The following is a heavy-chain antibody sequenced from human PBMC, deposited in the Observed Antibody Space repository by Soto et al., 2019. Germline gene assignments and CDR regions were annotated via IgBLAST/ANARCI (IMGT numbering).Heavy chain of an antibody. CDR2: ISGSGGST. V-gene: IGHV3-23*01. CDR1: EFTFSSYA. CDR3: AKDQGGSWYEIDY. J-gene: IGHJ4*02. D-gene: IGHD6-13*01. Sequence: PGGSLRLSCAASEFTFSSYAMSWVRQAPGKGLEWVSTISGSGGSTYYADSVKGRFTISRDNSKNTLYLQMNSLRAEDTAVYYCAKDQGGSWYEIDYWGQGTLVTVSS.